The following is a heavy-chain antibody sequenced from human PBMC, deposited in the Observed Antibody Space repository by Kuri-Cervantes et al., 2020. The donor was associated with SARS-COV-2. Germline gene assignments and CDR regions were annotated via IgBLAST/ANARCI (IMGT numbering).Heavy chain of an antibody. Sequence: SVKVSCKASGGTFSSYAISWVRQAPGQGLEWMGGIIPIFGTANYAQKFQGRVTITADESTSTAYMELSSLRSEDTAVYYCARDREGVGATPSFDYWSQGTLVTVSS. CDR1: GGTFSSYA. J-gene: IGHJ4*02. CDR2: IIPIFGTA. CDR3: ARDREGVGATPSFDY. D-gene: IGHD1-26*01. V-gene: IGHV1-69*13.